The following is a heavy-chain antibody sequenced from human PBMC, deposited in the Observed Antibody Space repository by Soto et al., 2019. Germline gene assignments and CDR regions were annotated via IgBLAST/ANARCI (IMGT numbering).Heavy chain of an antibody. V-gene: IGHV1-18*01. CDR2: ISAYNGNT. Sequence: QVQLVQSGAEVKKPGASVKVSCKASGYTFTNYGITWVRQAPGQGLEWMGWISAYNGNTNYAQMLQGRVTMTTDTXTTTAYMERRSLRSDDTAVYYGARDAGYAYGYTTSWGQGTLVTVSS. J-gene: IGHJ5*02. D-gene: IGHD5-18*01. CDR3: ARDAGYAYGYTTS. CDR1: GYTFTNYG.